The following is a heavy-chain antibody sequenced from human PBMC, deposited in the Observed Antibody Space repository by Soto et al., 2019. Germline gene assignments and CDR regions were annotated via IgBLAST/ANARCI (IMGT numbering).Heavy chain of an antibody. CDR2: IYPGDSDT. CDR3: ARHEGTGWNDGYYYYMDV. CDR1: GYSFTSYW. D-gene: IGHD1-1*01. J-gene: IGHJ6*03. Sequence: GESLKISCKGSGYSFTSYWIGWVRQMPGKGLEWMGIIYPGDSDTRYSPSFQGQVTISADKSISTAYLQWSSLKASDTAMYYCARHEGTGWNDGYYYYMDVWGKGTTVTVSS. V-gene: IGHV5-51*01.